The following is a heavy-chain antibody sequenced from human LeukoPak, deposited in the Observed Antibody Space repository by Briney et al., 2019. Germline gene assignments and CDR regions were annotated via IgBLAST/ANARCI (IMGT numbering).Heavy chain of an antibody. Sequence: GALRLSCAASGFTFSSYGMHWVRQAPGKGLEWVAVISYDGSNKYYADSVKGRFTISRDNSKNTLYLQMNSLRAEDTAVYYCANLLRWEPYWGQGTLVTVSS. CDR2: ISYDGSNK. CDR1: GFTFSSYG. V-gene: IGHV3-30*18. CDR3: ANLLRWEPY. J-gene: IGHJ4*02. D-gene: IGHD4-23*01.